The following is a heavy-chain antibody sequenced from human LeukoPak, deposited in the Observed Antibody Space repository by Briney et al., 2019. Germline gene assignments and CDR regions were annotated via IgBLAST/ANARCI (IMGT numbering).Heavy chain of an antibody. V-gene: IGHV4-59*11. CDR3: ARLSVDHNAFDI. CDR2: IYYSGST. Sequence: SETLSLTCTVSGGSITSHYWSWIRQPPGKGLEWIGYIYYSGSTNYNPSLKSRVTISVDTSKNQFSLKLSSVTAADTAVYYCARLSVDHNAFDIWGQGTMVTVSS. D-gene: IGHD1-14*01. J-gene: IGHJ3*02. CDR1: GGSITSHY.